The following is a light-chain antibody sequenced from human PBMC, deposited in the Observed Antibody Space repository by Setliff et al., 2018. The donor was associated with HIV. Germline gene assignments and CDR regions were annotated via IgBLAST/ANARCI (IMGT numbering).Light chain of an antibody. CDR3: CSFTTSATLGLYV. Sequence: QSALAQPPSASGPPGQSVTISCTGTSSDVGAYNYVSWYQQHPGKAPKLMIYEVNKRPSGVPDRFSGSKSGNTASLTISGLQVEDEADYYCCSFTTSATLGLYVFGTGTKVTVL. V-gene: IGLV2-8*01. CDR2: EVN. J-gene: IGLJ1*01. CDR1: SSDVGAYNY.